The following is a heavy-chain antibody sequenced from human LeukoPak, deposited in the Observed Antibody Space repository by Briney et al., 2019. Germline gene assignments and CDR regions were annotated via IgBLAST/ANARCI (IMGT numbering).Heavy chain of an antibody. V-gene: IGHV3-21*01. CDR3: ARELSSSGYYFDS. J-gene: IGHJ4*02. CDR2: ISSSSAYI. CDR1: GFSLTNYG. Sequence: GGSLRLSCEASGFSLTNYGMDWVRQAPGKGLEWVSSISSSSAYIYYADSVRGRFIISRDNAKNSLYLQMNSLSAEDTAVYYCARELSSSGYYFDSWGQGNLVTVSS. D-gene: IGHD5-18*01.